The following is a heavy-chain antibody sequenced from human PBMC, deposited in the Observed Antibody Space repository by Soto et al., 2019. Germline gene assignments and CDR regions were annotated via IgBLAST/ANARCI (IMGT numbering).Heavy chain of an antibody. CDR1: GYTFTSYG. V-gene: IGHV1-18*01. D-gene: IGHD6-19*01. CDR2: ISAYNGNT. J-gene: IGHJ6*02. CDR3: ARDSEGLAGGYYYYYGMDV. Sequence: ASVKVSCKASGYTFTSYGISWVRQAHGQGLEWMGWISAYNGNTNDAQKLQGRVTKTTDTSTSTAYMELRSLRSDDTAVYYCARDSEGLAGGYYYYYGMDVWGQGTTVTVSS.